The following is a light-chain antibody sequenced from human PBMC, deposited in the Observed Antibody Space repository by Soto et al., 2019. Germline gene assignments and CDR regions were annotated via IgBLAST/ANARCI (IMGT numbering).Light chain of an antibody. CDR3: QQANRFPRT. Sequence: DIQMTQSPSSVSASVGDRVTITCRASQGFSTWLAWYRRKPGRAPELLIYSASSLHSVVPSRFSGSGSGTDFTLTLSSLQPEDFATYYCQQANRFPRTFGGGTEVEIK. J-gene: IGKJ4*01. CDR2: SAS. V-gene: IGKV1-12*01. CDR1: QGFSTW.